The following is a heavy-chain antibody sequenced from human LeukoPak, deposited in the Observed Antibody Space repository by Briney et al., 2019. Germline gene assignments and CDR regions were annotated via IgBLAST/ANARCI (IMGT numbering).Heavy chain of an antibody. CDR2: IYYSGNT. CDR1: GGSISSYY. D-gene: IGHD3-10*01. J-gene: IGHJ4*02. Sequence: SETLSLTCTVSGGSISSYYWSWIRQPPGKGLEWIGYIYYSGNTNYNPSLKSRATISVDTSKNQFSLKLSSVTAADTAVYYCARSYYGSGKPLLFDYWGQGTLVTVSS. V-gene: IGHV4-59*08. CDR3: ARSYYGSGKPLLFDY.